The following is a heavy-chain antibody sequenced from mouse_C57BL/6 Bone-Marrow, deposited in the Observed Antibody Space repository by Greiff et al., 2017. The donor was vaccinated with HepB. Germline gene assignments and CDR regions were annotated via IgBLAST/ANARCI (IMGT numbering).Heavy chain of an antibody. Sequence: QVQLQQSGAELVRPGASVKLSCKASGYTFTDYYINWVKQRPGQGLEWIARIYPGSGNTYYTEKFKGKATLTAEKSSSTAYMQLSSLTSEDSAVYFCARGDGTFWFAYWGQGTLVTVSA. D-gene: IGHD1-1*01. CDR2: IYPGSGNT. V-gene: IGHV1-76*01. CDR3: ARGDGTFWFAY. CDR1: GYTFTDYY. J-gene: IGHJ3*01.